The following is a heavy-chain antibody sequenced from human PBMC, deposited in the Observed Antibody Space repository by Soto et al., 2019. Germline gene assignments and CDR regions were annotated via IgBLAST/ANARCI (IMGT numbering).Heavy chain of an antibody. CDR1: GGTFSSYA. CDR2: IIPIFGTA. Sequence: QVQLVQSGAEVKKPGSSVKVSCKASGGTFSSYAISWVRQAPGQGLEWMGGIIPIFGTANYAQKFQGRVTITADESTSTSYMELCSLRSEDTAVYYCARDLEWIAARPSPHPDYWGPGTLVTVSS. CDR3: ARDLEWIAARPSPHPDY. V-gene: IGHV1-69*01. J-gene: IGHJ4*02. D-gene: IGHD6-6*01.